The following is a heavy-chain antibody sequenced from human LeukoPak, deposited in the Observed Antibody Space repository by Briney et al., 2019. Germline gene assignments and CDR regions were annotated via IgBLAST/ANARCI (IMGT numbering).Heavy chain of an antibody. CDR1: GFTFSSYG. J-gene: IGHJ4*02. CDR3: AKGEQYRSAWYHSSGDY. CDR2: ISYDGSNQ. D-gene: IGHD6-19*01. V-gene: IGHV3-30*18. Sequence: GGSLRLSCAASGFTFSSYGMHWVRQAPGKGLEWMAVISYDGSNQYYADSVKGRFSISRDNAKNTVYLQMNSLGAEDTAVYYCAKGEQYRSAWYHSSGDYWGQGTLVTVSS.